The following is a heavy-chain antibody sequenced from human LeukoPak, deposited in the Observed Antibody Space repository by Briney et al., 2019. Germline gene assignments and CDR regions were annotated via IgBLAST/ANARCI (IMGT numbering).Heavy chain of an antibody. CDR3: ARDRIGSRQPWDY. Sequence: GGSLRLSCAASGFTFSSYSMNWVRQAPGKGLEWVSYISSSSSTIYYADSVKGRFTISRDNAKNSLYLQMNSLRAEDTAVYYCARDRIGSRQPWDYWGQGTLVTVSS. J-gene: IGHJ4*02. V-gene: IGHV3-48*01. CDR2: ISSSSSTI. CDR1: GFTFSSYS. D-gene: IGHD1-26*01.